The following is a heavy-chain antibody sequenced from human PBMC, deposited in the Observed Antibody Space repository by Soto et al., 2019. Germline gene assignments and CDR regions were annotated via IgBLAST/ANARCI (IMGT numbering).Heavy chain of an antibody. Sequence: GGSLRLSCAASGFTFNISAMTWVRQAPGKGLEWVSTTGASGRTTYYAHSVKGRFTVSRDNSKNTLDLQMSSLRAEDTAVYYCATVHNTSRSFDYRGQGTLVTVSS. V-gene: IGHV3-23*01. D-gene: IGHD2-2*02. CDR1: GFTFNISA. CDR2: TGASGRTT. CDR3: ATVHNTSRSFDY. J-gene: IGHJ4*02.